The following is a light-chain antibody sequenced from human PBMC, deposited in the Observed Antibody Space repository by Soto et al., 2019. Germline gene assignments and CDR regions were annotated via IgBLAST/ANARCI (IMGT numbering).Light chain of an antibody. CDR1: SSDVGAYNY. Sequence: QSALTQPPSASGSPGQSVTISFTGTSSDVGAYNYVSWYQQHPGKAPKLVIFEVSKRPSGVPDRFSGSKSGNTASLTVSRLQSEDEADYYCSSYAGGNNVVFGGGTKLTVL. CDR2: EVS. J-gene: IGLJ2*01. V-gene: IGLV2-8*01. CDR3: SSYAGGNNVV.